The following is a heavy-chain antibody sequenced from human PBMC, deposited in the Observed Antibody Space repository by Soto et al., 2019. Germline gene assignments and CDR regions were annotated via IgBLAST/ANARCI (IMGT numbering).Heavy chain of an antibody. Sequence: EVQLLESGGGLVQPGGSLRLSCAASGFTFSSYAMSWVRQAPGKGLEWDSAISGSGGSTYYADSVKGRFTISRDNSKNTLYLQMNSLRAEDTAVDYCAKDGCSSTSCYAGNYYYYYYMDVWGKGTTVTVSS. D-gene: IGHD2-2*01. CDR2: ISGSGGST. CDR1: GFTFSSYA. CDR3: AKDGCSSTSCYAGNYYYYYYMDV. V-gene: IGHV3-23*01. J-gene: IGHJ6*03.